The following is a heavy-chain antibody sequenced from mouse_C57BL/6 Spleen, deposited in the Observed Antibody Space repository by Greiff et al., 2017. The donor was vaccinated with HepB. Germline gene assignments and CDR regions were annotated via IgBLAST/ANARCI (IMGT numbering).Heavy chain of an antibody. J-gene: IGHJ2*01. V-gene: IGHV1-15*01. CDR1: GYTFTDYE. CDR2: IDPETGGT. CDR3: TRKRLRSYFDY. D-gene: IGHD3-2*02. Sequence: QVQLQQSGAELVRPGASVTLSCKASGYTFTDYEMHWVKQTPVHGLEWIGAIDPETGGTAYNQKFKGKAILTADKSSSTAYMELRSLTSEDSAIYYCTRKRLRSYFDYWGQGTTLTVSS.